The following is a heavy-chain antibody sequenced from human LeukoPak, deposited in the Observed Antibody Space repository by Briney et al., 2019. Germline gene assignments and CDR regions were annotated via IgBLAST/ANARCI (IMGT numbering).Heavy chain of an antibody. CDR1: GFTFSSYA. D-gene: IGHD6-19*01. V-gene: IGHV3-23*01. CDR3: TKRLSDYFDY. Sequence: PGGSLRLSCAASGFTFSSYAMSWVRQAPGKGPEWVSFVSENGRAAYADSVKGRFTISRDNSRNTLYLQMSSLRAEDTALYYCTKRLSDYFDYWGQGTLVTVSS. J-gene: IGHJ4*02. CDR2: VSENGRA.